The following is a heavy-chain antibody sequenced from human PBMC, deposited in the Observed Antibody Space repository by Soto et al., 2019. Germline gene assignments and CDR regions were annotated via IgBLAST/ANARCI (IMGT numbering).Heavy chain of an antibody. D-gene: IGHD3-3*01. Sequence: GESLKLSCKGSGYSFTSYWIGWVRQMPGKGLEWMGIIYPGDSDTRYSPSFQGQVTISADKSISTAYLQWSSLKASDTAMYYCARRDSLYDFWSGYENRNAFDIWGQGTMVTVSS. J-gene: IGHJ3*02. V-gene: IGHV5-51*01. CDR3: ARRDSLYDFWSGYENRNAFDI. CDR1: GYSFTSYW. CDR2: IYPGDSDT.